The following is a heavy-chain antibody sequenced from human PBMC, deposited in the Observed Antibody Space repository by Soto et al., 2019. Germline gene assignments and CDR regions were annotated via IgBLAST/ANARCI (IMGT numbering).Heavy chain of an antibody. Sequence: PGGSLRLSCAASGFTFSNYAMSWVRQAPGKGLEWVSAISVSGGSTHYADSAKSRFTITTDNSTNTLSLQMSGLRTEDTAVYYCAKEAGSGASYPVDYWGQGTLVTVSS. CDR3: AKEAGSGASYPVDY. J-gene: IGHJ4*02. D-gene: IGHD6-13*01. CDR1: GFTFSNYA. V-gene: IGHV3-23*01. CDR2: ISVSGGST.